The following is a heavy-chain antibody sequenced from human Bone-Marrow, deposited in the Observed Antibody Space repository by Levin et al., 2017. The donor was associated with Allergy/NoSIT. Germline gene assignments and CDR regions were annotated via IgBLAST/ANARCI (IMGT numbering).Heavy chain of an antibody. J-gene: IGHJ3*02. Sequence: GGSLRLSCAASGFTFSSYGMHWVRQAPGKGLEWVAVIWYDGSNKYYADSVKGRFTISRDNSKNTLYLQMNSLRAEDTAVYYCAREGPGSGYGAITDAFDIWGQGTMVTVSS. CDR1: GFTFSSYG. CDR2: IWYDGSNK. V-gene: IGHV3-33*01. CDR3: AREGPGSGYGAITDAFDI. D-gene: IGHD3-3*01.